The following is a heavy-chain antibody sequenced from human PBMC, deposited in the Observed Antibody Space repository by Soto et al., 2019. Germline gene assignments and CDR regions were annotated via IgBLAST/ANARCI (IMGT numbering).Heavy chain of an antibody. CDR3: AKDWALFDY. Sequence: GGSLRLSCAASGFTFSSYGMHWVRQAPGKGLEWVAVTSYDGSNKKYADSVKGRFTISRDNSKNTLYLQMNSLRAEDTAVYYCAKDWALFDYWGQGTLVTVSS. J-gene: IGHJ4*02. D-gene: IGHD3-16*01. CDR1: GFTFSSYG. CDR2: TSYDGSNK. V-gene: IGHV3-30*18.